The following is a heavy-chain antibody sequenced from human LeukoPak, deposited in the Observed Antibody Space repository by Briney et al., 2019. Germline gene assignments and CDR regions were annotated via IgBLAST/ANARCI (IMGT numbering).Heavy chain of an antibody. CDR1: GGSISNTSYQ. J-gene: IGHJ4*02. CDR3: ARGMKVGTKGEVYFDY. V-gene: IGHV4-39*01. D-gene: IGHD1-26*01. Sequence: SETLSLTCTVSGGSISNTSYQWGWIRQPPGKGLEWIGSIYYSGSTYHNPSLKSRVTISVDTSKNQFYLKLSSVTAADTAVYYCARGMKVGTKGEVYFDYWGQGTLVTVSS. CDR2: IYYSGST.